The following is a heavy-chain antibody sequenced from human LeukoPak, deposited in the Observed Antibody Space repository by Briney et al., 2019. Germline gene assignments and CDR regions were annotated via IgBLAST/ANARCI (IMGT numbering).Heavy chain of an antibody. CDR3: TRGWGYCSGGSCPNFDY. J-gene: IGHJ4*02. V-gene: IGHV1-46*01. CDR1: GYTFTSYY. CDR2: INPSGGST. Sequence: ASVKVSCKASGYTFTSYYMHWVRQAPGQGLEWMGIINPSGGSTSYAQKFQGRVTMTRDTTTSTVYMELSSLRSEDTAVYYCTRGWGYCSGGSCPNFDYWGQGTLVTVSS. D-gene: IGHD2-15*01.